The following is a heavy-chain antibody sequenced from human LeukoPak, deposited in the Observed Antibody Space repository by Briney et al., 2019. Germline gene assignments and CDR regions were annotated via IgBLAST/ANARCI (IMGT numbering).Heavy chain of an antibody. Sequence: GGSLRLSCAASGFTFSSYWMSWVRPARGKGLEWVANIKQDGGEKHYVDSVKGRFTISRDNAKNSLYLQMNSLRAEDTAVYYCARDPGGARIDYWGQGTLVTVSS. J-gene: IGHJ4*02. D-gene: IGHD1-26*01. CDR1: GFTFSSYW. CDR2: IKQDGGEK. V-gene: IGHV3-7*01. CDR3: ARDPGGARIDY.